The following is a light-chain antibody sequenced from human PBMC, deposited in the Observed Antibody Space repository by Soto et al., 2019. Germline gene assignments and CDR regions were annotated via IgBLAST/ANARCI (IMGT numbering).Light chain of an antibody. Sequence: QSVLTQPASVSGSPGQSLTISCTGSSNDVGTYNYVSWYQQHPGRVPKLVIYGVTNRASGVSNRFSGSKSGNTASLTISGLQAEDEADYYCSSYTRISTVVFGGGTQLTVL. CDR2: GVT. J-gene: IGLJ2*01. V-gene: IGLV2-14*01. CDR3: SSYTRISTVV. CDR1: SNDVGTYNY.